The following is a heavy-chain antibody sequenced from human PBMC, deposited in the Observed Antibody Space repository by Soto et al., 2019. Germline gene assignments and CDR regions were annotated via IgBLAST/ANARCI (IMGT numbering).Heavy chain of an antibody. D-gene: IGHD3-3*01. J-gene: IGHJ4*02. CDR2: IIPIFGTA. CDR3: ARGSYDFWSGYYIPQYYFDY. V-gene: IGHV1-69*12. CDR1: GGTFSSYA. Sequence: QVQLVQSGAAVKKPGSSVKVSCKASGGTFSSYAISWVRQAPGQGLEWMGGIIPIFGTANYAQKFQGRVTITADESTSTAYMELSSLRSEDTAVYYCARGSYDFWSGYYIPQYYFDYWGQGTLVTVSS.